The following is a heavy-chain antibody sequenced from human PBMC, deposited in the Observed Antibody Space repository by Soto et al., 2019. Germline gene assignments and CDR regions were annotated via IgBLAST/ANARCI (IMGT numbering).Heavy chain of an antibody. CDR2: INHSGST. CDR3: ARGLGGTVVTRSRNWFDP. J-gene: IGHJ5*02. Sequence: QVQLQQWGAGLLKPSETLSLTCAVYGGSFSGYYWSWIRQPPGKGLEWIGEINHSGSTNYNPSLKSRVTISVDTSKNQFSLKLSSVTAADTAVYYYARGLGGTVVTRSRNWFDPWGQGTLVTVSS. D-gene: IGHD2-21*02. CDR1: GGSFSGYY. V-gene: IGHV4-34*01.